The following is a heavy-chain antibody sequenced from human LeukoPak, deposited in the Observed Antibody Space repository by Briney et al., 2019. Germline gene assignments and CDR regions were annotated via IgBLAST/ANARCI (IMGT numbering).Heavy chain of an antibody. D-gene: IGHD3-16*01. Sequence: GGSLRLSCAASRFTFSSYSMNWARQAPGKGLEWVSFIYSGGNTHYSDSVKGRFTLSRDNSKNTLYLQMNNLRAEDTAVYYCARRAGDWFDPWGQGTLVIVSS. V-gene: IGHV3-53*01. J-gene: IGHJ5*02. CDR1: RFTFSSYS. CDR2: IYSGGNT. CDR3: ARRAGDWFDP.